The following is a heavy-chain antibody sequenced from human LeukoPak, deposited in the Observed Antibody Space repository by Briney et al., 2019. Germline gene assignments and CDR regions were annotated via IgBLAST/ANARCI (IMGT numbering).Heavy chain of an antibody. V-gene: IGHV3-23*01. Sequence: PGGSLRLSCAASGFTFSSYAMSWVRQAPGKGLEWVSSIGISDGGTYYADSVKGRFTISRDYSKNTLYLQLNSLRAEDTAVYYCAKAPMYDSTGYYRELDYWGQGTLVTVSS. CDR1: GFTFSSYA. D-gene: IGHD3-22*01. CDR2: IGISDGGT. J-gene: IGHJ4*02. CDR3: AKAPMYDSTGYYRELDY.